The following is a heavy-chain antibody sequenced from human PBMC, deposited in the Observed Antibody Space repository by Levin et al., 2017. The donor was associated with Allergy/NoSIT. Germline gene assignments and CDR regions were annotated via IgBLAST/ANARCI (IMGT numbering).Heavy chain of an antibody. CDR2: ISNDGSNK. D-gene: IGHD3-22*01. Sequence: PGGSLRLSCAASGFTLSSYAMHWVRQAPGEGLEWVAVISNDGSNKYYADSVKGRFTISRDSSKNTLYLQMNNLRVEDTAVYYCARTHGDSSGYYYDYWGQGTLVTVSS. J-gene: IGHJ4*02. CDR3: ARTHGDSSGYYYDY. CDR1: GFTLSSYA. V-gene: IGHV3-30-3*01.